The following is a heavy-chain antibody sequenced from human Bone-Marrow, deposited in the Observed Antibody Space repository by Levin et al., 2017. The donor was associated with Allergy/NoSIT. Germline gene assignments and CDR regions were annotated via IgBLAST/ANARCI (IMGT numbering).Heavy chain of an antibody. V-gene: IGHV1-69*04. J-gene: IGHJ3*02. CDR1: GGTFNSYA. CDR2: VSPVAGIS. CDR3: TRGGFCSGGRCSDAFDI. Sequence: KISCKASGGTFNSYAISWVRQAPGQGLEWMGRVSPVAGISTYAQKFQGRVAISADRSTSTAYMDLTSLRSDDTAIYFCTRGGFCSGGRCSDAFDIWGQGTTVTVSP. D-gene: IGHD2-15*01.